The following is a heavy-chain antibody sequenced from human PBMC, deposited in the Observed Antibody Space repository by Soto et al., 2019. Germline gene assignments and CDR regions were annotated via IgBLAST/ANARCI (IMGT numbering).Heavy chain of an antibody. CDR2: IYYSGST. V-gene: IGHV4-59*01. Sequence: SETLSLTCTVSGGSISSYYWSWIRQPPGKGLEWIGYIYYSGSTNYDPSLKSRVTISVDTSKNQFSLKLSSVTAADTAVYYCARVIQLWSRDWFDPWGQGTLVTVSS. CDR3: ARVIQLWSRDWFDP. J-gene: IGHJ5*02. CDR1: GGSISSYY. D-gene: IGHD5-18*01.